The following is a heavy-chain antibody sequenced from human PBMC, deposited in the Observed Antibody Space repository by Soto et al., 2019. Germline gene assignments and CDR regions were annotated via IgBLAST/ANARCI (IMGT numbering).Heavy chain of an antibody. V-gene: IGHV3-23*01. Sequence: LRLSCAASGFTFSSYAMSWVRQAPGKGLEWVSAISGSGGSTYYADSVKGRFTISRDNSKNTLYLQMNSLRAEDTAVYYCAKGSTRYSSGWWLFDYWGQGTLVTVSS. D-gene: IGHD6-19*01. CDR2: ISGSGGST. CDR3: AKGSTRYSSGWWLFDY. J-gene: IGHJ4*02. CDR1: GFTFSSYA.